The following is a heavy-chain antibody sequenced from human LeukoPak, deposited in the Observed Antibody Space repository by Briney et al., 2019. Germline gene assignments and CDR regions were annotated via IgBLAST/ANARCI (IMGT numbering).Heavy chain of an antibody. CDR3: ARVGDYGDYVNWFDP. D-gene: IGHD4-17*01. V-gene: IGHV4-39*07. J-gene: IGHJ5*02. CDR2: IYYSGST. Sequence: PSQTLSLTCTVSGGSISSSSYYWGWIRQPPGKGLEWIGSIYYSGSTYYNPSLKSRATISVDTSNNQFSLKLSSVTAADTAIYYCARVGDYGDYVNWFDPWGPGTLVTVSS. CDR1: GGSISSSSYY.